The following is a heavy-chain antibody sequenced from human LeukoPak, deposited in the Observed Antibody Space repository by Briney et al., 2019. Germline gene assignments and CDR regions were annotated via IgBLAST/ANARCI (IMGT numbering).Heavy chain of an antibody. Sequence: ASVKVSCKASGYTFGSYDINWVRQATGQGLEWMGWMNPNTGKTDYAQKFQGRVTMTRDTSISTAYLELSSLRSEDTAVYFCARDISFGDLFRRTPQYYHYLDVWCEGTTVVVSS. CDR3: ARDISFGDLFRRTPQYYHYLDV. CDR1: GYTFGSYD. V-gene: IGHV1-8*01. J-gene: IGHJ6*03. D-gene: IGHD3-10*01. CDR2: MNPNTGKT.